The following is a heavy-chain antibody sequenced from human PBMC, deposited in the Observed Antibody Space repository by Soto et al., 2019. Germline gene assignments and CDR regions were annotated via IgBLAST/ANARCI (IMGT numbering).Heavy chain of an antibody. Sequence: PGGSLRLSCAASGFTVSSNYMSWVRQAPGKGLEWVSVIYSGGSTYYADSVKGRFTISRDNSKNTLYLQMNSLRAEDTAVYYCARGKWELLSYYFDYCGPGTLVTVYS. J-gene: IGHJ4*02. D-gene: IGHD1-26*01. CDR1: GFTVSSNY. CDR3: ARGKWELLSYYFDY. CDR2: IYSGGST. V-gene: IGHV3-53*01.